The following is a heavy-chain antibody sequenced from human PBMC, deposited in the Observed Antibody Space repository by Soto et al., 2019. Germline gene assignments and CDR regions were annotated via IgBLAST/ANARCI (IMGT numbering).Heavy chain of an antibody. D-gene: IGHD6-13*01. J-gene: IGHJ6*02. CDR3: TTTPYSSIYYYGMDV. V-gene: IGHV3-15*07. CDR2: IKSKTDGGTT. CDR1: GFTFSNAW. Sequence: GGSLRLSCAASGFTFSNAWMNWVRQAPGKGLEWVGRIKSKTDGGTTDYAAPVKGRFTISRDDSKNTLYLQMNSLKTEDTAVYYCTTTPYSSIYYYGMDVWGQGTTVTVSS.